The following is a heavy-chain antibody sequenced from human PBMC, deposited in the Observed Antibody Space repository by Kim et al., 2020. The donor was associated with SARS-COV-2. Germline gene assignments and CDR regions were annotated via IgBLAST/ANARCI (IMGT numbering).Heavy chain of an antibody. J-gene: IGHJ4*02. CDR2: IYYSGST. CDR1: GGSISSYY. V-gene: IGHV4-59*08. D-gene: IGHD6-19*01. CDR3: ARHISSGWEIDY. Sequence: SETLSLTCTLSGGSISSYYWSWIRQPPGKGLEWIGYIYYSGSTNYNPSLKSRVTISVDTSKNQFSLKLSSVTAADTAVYYCARHISSGWEIDYWGQGTLVTVSS.